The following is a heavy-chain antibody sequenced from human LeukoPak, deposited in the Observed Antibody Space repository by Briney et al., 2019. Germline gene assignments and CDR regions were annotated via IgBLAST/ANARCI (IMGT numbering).Heavy chain of an antibody. CDR1: GFTFTSYN. D-gene: IGHD1-26*01. V-gene: IGHV3-21*06. Sequence: GGSLRLSCAASGFTFTSYNMNWVRQAPGKGLEWVSSITISSSYIYYADSVKGRFTISRDNAKNSLYLQMDSLRVEDTAEYYCARDPYSGNYGAYYYYMDVWGKGTTVTVSS. CDR2: ITISSSYI. CDR3: ARDPYSGNYGAYYYYMDV. J-gene: IGHJ6*03.